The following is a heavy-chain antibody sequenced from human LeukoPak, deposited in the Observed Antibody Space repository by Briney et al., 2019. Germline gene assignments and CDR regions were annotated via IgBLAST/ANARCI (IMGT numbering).Heavy chain of an antibody. V-gene: IGHV1-2*02. D-gene: IGHD5-24*01. CDR3: ARDPVDGYSHYDF. J-gene: IGHJ4*02. CDR1: GYTFTSYG. Sequence: ASVKVSCKASGYTFTSYGISRVRQAPGQGLEWMGWIRPNSDGIRYAQEFQGRVTMTRDTSISTAYMELTSLTSDDTAIYYCARDPVDGYSHYDFWGQGTLVTVSS. CDR2: IRPNSDGI.